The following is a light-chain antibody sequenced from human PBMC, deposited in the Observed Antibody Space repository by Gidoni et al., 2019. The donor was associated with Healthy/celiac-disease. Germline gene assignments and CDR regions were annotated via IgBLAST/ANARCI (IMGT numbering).Light chain of an antibody. V-gene: IGKV3-11*01. J-gene: IGKJ4*01. Sequence: EIVLTQSPATLSWSPGERATLSCRASQSVSSYLAWYQQKPGQAPRLLIYDASNRATGIPARFSGSGSGTDFTLTSSSLEPEDFAVYYCQQRSNWPPSLTFGGGTKVEIK. CDR1: QSVSSY. CDR2: DAS. CDR3: QQRSNWPPSLT.